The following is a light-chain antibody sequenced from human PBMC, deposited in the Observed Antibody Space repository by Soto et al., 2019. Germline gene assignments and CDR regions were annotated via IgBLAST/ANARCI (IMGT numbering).Light chain of an antibody. Sequence: QSVLPQPPSASGTPGQRVTISCSGSSTNIGSNTVNWYQQLPGTAPTLLIYSNNQRPSGVPDRFSGSKSGTAASLAISGLQSEDEADYYCAAWDDSLNGYVFGTGTKLTVL. CDR2: SNN. CDR3: AAWDDSLNGYV. J-gene: IGLJ1*01. V-gene: IGLV1-44*01. CDR1: STNIGSNT.